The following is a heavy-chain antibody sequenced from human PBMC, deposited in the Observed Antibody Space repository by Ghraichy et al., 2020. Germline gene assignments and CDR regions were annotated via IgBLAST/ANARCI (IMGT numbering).Heavy chain of an antibody. CDR2: INPSGGTT. CDR1: GYTFTSYY. J-gene: IGHJ4*02. D-gene: IGHD6-19*01. V-gene: IGHV1-46*03. Sequence: ASVKVSCNASGYTFTSYYIHWVRQAPGQGLEWMGIINPSGGTTSYAQKFQGRVTMTRDTSTSTVYMELSSLRSEDTAVYYCARGCSGCSVDYWGQGTLVTVSS. CDR3: ARGCSGCSVDY.